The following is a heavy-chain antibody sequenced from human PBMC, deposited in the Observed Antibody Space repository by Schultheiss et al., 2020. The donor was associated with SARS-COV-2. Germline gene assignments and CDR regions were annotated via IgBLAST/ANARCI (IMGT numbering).Heavy chain of an antibody. Sequence: GSLRLSCAASGFTFSSYAMSWVRQAPGKGLEWVSVIYSGGSTYYADSVKGRFTISRDNSKNTLYLQMNSLRAEDTAVYYCAIDQYYYDSSGYYREYFQHWGQGTLVTVSS. V-gene: IGHV3-66*01. J-gene: IGHJ1*01. CDR1: GFTFSSYA. CDR2: IYSGGST. CDR3: AIDQYYYDSSGYYREYFQH. D-gene: IGHD3-22*01.